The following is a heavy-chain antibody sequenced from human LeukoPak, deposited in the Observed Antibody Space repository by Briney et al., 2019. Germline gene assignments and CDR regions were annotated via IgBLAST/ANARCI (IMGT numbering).Heavy chain of an antibody. CDR3: ARTGIVGTESYFDF. Sequence: ESLTISCKGSGYTFTNYWIGWVRQMPGKGLEWMGIIYPGDSDTRYSPSFQGQVTISADKYVSTAYLQWSSLQASDTAMYYCARTGIVGTESYFDFWGQGTLVTVSS. CDR2: IYPGDSDT. CDR1: GYTFTNYW. D-gene: IGHD1-26*01. J-gene: IGHJ4*02. V-gene: IGHV5-51*01.